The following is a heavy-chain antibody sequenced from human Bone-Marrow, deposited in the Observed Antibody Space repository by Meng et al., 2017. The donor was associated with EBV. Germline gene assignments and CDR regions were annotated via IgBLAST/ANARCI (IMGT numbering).Heavy chain of an antibody. Sequence: QVQGGQSGAEVKKPGPSVKVSCKTSGGTFRSDAISWVRQAPGQGLEWMGGLIPLSDAPHYAQKFQDRVRITADESTSTHYMDLSGLRSEDTAVYYCASESGRGFTPDYWGQGTLVTVSS. CDR3: ASESGRGFTPDY. V-gene: IGHV1-69*01. CDR2: LIPLSDAP. CDR1: GGTFRSDA. J-gene: IGHJ4*02. D-gene: IGHD3-10*01.